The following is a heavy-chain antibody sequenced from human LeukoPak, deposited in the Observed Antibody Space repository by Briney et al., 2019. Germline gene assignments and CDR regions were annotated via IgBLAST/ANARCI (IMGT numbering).Heavy chain of an antibody. CDR1: GYNFLSHD. J-gene: IGHJ4*02. D-gene: IGHD6-19*01. Sequence: ASVKVSXKASGYNFLSHDINWVRQAAGQGPEWMGYMSPNSGKTRYAQQFQGRVSMTSDASITTAYMELSSLMSEDTSVYYCARVVGQWLEVHWGQGTQVTVSS. V-gene: IGHV1-8*01. CDR2: MSPNSGKT. CDR3: ARVVGQWLEVH.